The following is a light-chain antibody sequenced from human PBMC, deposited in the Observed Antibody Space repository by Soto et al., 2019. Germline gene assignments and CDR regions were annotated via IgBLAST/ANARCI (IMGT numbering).Light chain of an antibody. V-gene: IGLV1-40*01. CDR3: QSYDSSLVV. Sequence: LTQPPSVSGAPGQRVTISCTGSSSNIGAGYDVHWYQQLPGTAPKLLIYGNSNRPSGVPDRFSGSKSGTSASLAITGLQAEDEADYYCQSYDSSLVVFGGGTKLTVL. CDR1: SSNIGAGYD. J-gene: IGLJ2*01. CDR2: GNS.